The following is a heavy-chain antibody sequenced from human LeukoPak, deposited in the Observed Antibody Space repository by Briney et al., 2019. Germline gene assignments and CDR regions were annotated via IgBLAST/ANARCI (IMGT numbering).Heavy chain of an antibody. D-gene: IGHD3-16*01. J-gene: IGHJ4*02. CDR1: GFAFSSYS. CDR3: ARETQLGGGDRGDY. V-gene: IGHV3-48*01. CDR2: ISSNSRTT. Sequence: GGSLRLSCAASGFAFSSYSMDWVRQAPGKGRELVSYISSNSRTTYYVDSVKGRFTISRDNAKTSLYLQMNSLRVEDTAVYYWARETQLGGGDRGDYWGQGTLVTVSS.